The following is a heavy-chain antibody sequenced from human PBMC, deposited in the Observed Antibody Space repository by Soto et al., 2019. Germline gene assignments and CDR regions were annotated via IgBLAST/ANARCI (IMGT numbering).Heavy chain of an antibody. CDR3: ATHPVGYCSSTSCAIFDY. CDR1: GGTFSAYA. V-gene: IGHV1-69*01. D-gene: IGHD2-2*01. CDR2: IIPIFGTA. Sequence: QVQLVQSGAEMKKPGSSVKVSCKASGGTFSAYAISWVRQAPGQGLEWMGGIIPIFGTANYAQKFQGRVTITADESTSTAYMELSSLRSEDTAVYYCATHPVGYCSSTSCAIFDYWGQGTLVTVSS. J-gene: IGHJ4*02.